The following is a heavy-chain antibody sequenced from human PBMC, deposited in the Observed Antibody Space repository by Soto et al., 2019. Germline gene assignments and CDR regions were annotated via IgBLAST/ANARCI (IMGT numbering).Heavy chain of an antibody. J-gene: IGHJ4*02. V-gene: IGHV1-69*06. CDR1: GGTFSSYA. CDR2: IIPIYGTA. Sequence: SVKVSCKASGGTFSSYAISWVRQAPGQRLEWMGWIIPIYGTANYAQKFQGRVTITGDTSASTTYMELSSLRSEDTAVYYCARALDYDFWSGYLGYWGQGTLVTVSS. D-gene: IGHD3-3*01. CDR3: ARALDYDFWSGYLGY.